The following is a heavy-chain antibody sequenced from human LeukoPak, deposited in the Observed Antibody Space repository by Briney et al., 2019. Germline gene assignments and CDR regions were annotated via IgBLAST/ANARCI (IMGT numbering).Heavy chain of an antibody. Sequence: GGSLRLSCAASGFTFTSMHWVRQAPGRGLEWVGVISYDGSKKYYADSVKGRFTISRDNSKNTVYLQMNSLRAEDTAVYYCAKEYDRVHDAFDIWGQGTMVTVSS. J-gene: IGHJ3*02. CDR1: GFTFTS. D-gene: IGHD3-9*01. V-gene: IGHV3-30*18. CDR3: AKEYDRVHDAFDI. CDR2: ISYDGSKK.